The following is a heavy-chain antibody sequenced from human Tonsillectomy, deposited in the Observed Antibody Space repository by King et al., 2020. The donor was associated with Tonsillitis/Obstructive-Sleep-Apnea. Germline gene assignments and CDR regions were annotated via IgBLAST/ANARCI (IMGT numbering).Heavy chain of an antibody. D-gene: IGHD6-13*01. CDR3: ARGLPYGSTWYGLRTDYYYYMDV. CDR2: IDHSGTT. Sequence: VQLQQWGAGLLKPSETLSLTCAVYGESFNDYYWTWVRQPPGKGLQWIGEIDHSGTTNYNPSLKSRVTISVDMSKNQFSLKLSFVTAADTAVYYCARGLPYGSTWYGLRTDYYYYMDVWGKGTTVTVSS. V-gene: IGHV4-34*01. J-gene: IGHJ6*03. CDR1: GESFNDYY.